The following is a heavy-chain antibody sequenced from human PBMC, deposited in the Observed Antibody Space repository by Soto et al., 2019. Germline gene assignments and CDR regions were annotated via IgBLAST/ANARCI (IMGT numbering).Heavy chain of an antibody. Sequence: EVHLLESGGGLVQPGGSLRLSCAASGFTFSSFAMSWVRQAPGKGLEWVSAIGSRGDSTYYADSVKGRFTISRDNSKNTLYLQMNSLRAEDPAVYYCAKDLIYGYNSGRPFDSWGQGTLVTVSS. CDR2: IGSRGDST. J-gene: IGHJ4*02. CDR3: AKDLIYGYNSGRPFDS. CDR1: GFTFSSFA. V-gene: IGHV3-23*01. D-gene: IGHD6-19*01.